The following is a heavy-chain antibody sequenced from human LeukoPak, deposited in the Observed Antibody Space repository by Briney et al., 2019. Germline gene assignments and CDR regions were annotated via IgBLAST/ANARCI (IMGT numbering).Heavy chain of an antibody. Sequence: ASVKVSCKASGGTFSSYAISWVRQAPGQGLEWMGGIIPIFGTANYAQKFQGRVTITADESTSTAYMELSSLRSEDTAVYYCARGGDSSGYSHRYFDYWGQGTLVTVSS. V-gene: IGHV1-69*13. D-gene: IGHD3-22*01. J-gene: IGHJ4*02. CDR2: IIPIFGTA. CDR3: ARGGDSSGYSHRYFDY. CDR1: GGTFSSYA.